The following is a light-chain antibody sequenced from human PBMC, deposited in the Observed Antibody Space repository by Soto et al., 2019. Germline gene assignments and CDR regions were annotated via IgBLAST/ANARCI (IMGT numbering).Light chain of an antibody. Sequence: QSVLTQPPSASRTPGQRVTTPCSGSSSDIGSNSVNWYQQLPGAAPRLLIYANDHRPSGVPDRFSASKSGTSASLAISGVRSEDEAFYYCATWSDSLKGWVFGGGTKVTVL. J-gene: IGLJ3*02. CDR2: AND. CDR1: SSDIGSNS. CDR3: ATWSDSLKGWV. V-gene: IGLV1-44*01.